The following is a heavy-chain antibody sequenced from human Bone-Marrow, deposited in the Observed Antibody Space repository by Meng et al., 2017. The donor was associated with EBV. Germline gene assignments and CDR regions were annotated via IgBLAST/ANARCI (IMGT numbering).Heavy chain of an antibody. Sequence: QVQLGESGGGVVQPGRSLRRSCAASGFTFSSYGMHWVRQAPGKGLEWVAVISYDGSNKYYADSAKGRFTISRDNSKNTLYLQMNSLRAEDTAVYYCARDRGGNSDYWGQGTLVTVSS. CDR2: ISYDGSNK. CDR3: ARDRGGNSDY. V-gene: IGHV3-30*03. D-gene: IGHD4-23*01. J-gene: IGHJ4*02. CDR1: GFTFSSYG.